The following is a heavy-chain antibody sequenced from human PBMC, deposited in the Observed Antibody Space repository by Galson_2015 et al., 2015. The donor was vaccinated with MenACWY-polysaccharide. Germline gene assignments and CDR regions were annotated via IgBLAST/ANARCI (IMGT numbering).Heavy chain of an antibody. V-gene: IGHV4-34*01. CDR3: AGRPGVAPAGTGPYYYYGLDV. CDR2: INHSGST. CDR1: GGSFSGYY. Sequence: ETLSLTCAVYGGSFSGYYWSWIRQPPGKGLEWIGEINHSGSTNYNPSLKSRVTISVDTSKNQFSLNLSSVTAADTAVYYCAGRPGVAPAGTGPYYYYGLDVWGQGTTVTVSS. D-gene: IGHD6-13*01. J-gene: IGHJ6*02.